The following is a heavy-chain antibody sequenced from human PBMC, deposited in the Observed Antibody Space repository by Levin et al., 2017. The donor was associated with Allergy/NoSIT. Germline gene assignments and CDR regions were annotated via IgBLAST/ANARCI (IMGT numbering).Heavy chain of an antibody. V-gene: IGHV4-59*01. CDR2: IYYSGTT. D-gene: IGHD3-10*01. CDR3: PTRQNYGSGNYDYYGMDV. CDR1: GGSISSYF. Sequence: PSETLSLTCTVSGGSISSYFWSWIRQPPGKGLEWIAYIYYSGTTNYNPSLKSRVTISVDTSKNQFSLKLSSVTAAATAVYYCPTRQNYGSGNYDYYGMDVWGQGTTVTVSS. J-gene: IGHJ6*02.